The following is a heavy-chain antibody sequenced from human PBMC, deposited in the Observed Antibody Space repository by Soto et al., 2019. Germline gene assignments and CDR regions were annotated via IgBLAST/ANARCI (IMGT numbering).Heavy chain of an antibody. V-gene: IGHV3-74*01. Sequence: GSLRLSCAASGFTFSSYWMHWVRQAPGKGLVWVSRINSDGSSTSYADSVKGRFTISRDNAKNTLYPQMNSLRAEDTAVYYCARDLEYYDFWGGYYTYYYYYGMDVWGQGTTVTSP. D-gene: IGHD3-3*01. CDR3: ARDLEYYDFWGGYYTYYYYYGMDV. J-gene: IGHJ6*02. CDR1: GFTFSSYW. CDR2: INSDGSST.